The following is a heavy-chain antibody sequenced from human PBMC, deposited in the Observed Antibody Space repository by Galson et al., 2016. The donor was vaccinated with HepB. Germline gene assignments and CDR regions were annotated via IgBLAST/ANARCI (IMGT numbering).Heavy chain of an antibody. CDR3: ARGGRGHMVRGAQRSMDV. CDR2: IDYSGST. V-gene: IGHV4-39*01. J-gene: IGHJ6*02. CDR1: GASIRSTGYY. Sequence: SETLSLTCTVSGASIRSTGYYWAWIRQPPGKGLEWIGSIDYSGSTHYSPSLQSRLIISADTSKNQFSLRLTSVTAADTAVYFCARGGRGHMVRGAQRSMDVWGQGTTVTVSS. D-gene: IGHD3-10*01.